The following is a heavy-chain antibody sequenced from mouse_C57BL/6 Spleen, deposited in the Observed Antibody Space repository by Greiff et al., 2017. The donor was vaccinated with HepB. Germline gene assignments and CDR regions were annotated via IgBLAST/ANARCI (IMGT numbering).Heavy chain of an antibody. D-gene: IGHD2-5*01. V-gene: IGHV5-16*01. Sequence: EVHLVESEGGLVQPGSSMKLSCTASGFTFSDYYMAWVRQVPEKGLEWVANINYDGSSTYYLDSLKSRFIISRDNAKNILYLQMSSLKSEDTATYYCARDLGYSNQGDYFDYWGQGTTLTVSS. CDR2: INYDGSST. J-gene: IGHJ2*01. CDR1: GFTFSDYY. CDR3: ARDLGYSNQGDYFDY.